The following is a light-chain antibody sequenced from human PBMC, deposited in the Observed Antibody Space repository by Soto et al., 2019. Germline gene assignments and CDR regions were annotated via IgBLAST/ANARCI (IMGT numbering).Light chain of an antibody. CDR3: ATYDSSLSAEV. CDR1: SSNIGNNY. J-gene: IGLJ3*02. Sequence: QSVLTQPPSVSAAPGQKVTVSCSGGSSNIGNNYVSWYQQLPGTAPKRLIYENNVRSSGIPDRFSGSKSGTSATLGITGLQPGDEADYYCATYDSSLSAEVFGAGTKLTVL. CDR2: ENN. V-gene: IGLV1-51*02.